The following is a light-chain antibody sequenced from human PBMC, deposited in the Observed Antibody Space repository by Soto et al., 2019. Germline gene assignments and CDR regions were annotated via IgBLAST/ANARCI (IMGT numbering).Light chain of an antibody. V-gene: IGLV2-14*01. Sequence: QSALTQPPSASGSPGQSVTISCTGTSSDVGGYNYVSWYQQHPGKAPKLMIYEVSNRPSGVSNRFSGSKSGNTASLTISGLQAEDEADYYCSSYTSSNTVVFGGGTQLTVL. J-gene: IGLJ2*01. CDR3: SSYTSSNTVV. CDR2: EVS. CDR1: SSDVGGYNY.